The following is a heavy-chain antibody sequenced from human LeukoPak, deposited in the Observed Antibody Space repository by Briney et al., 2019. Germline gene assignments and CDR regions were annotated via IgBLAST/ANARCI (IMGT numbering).Heavy chain of an antibody. V-gene: IGHV3-74*01. D-gene: IGHD5-12*01. CDR1: GFTFSSYW. Sequence: PGGTLRLSCAASGFTFSSYWMHWVRQAPGKGLVWVSRINSDGSSTSYADSVKGRFTISRDNAKNTLYLQMNSLRAEDTAVYYCARGGLLVRGYSGYDAESFDYWGQGTLVTVSS. CDR3: ARGGLLVRGYSGYDAESFDY. CDR2: INSDGSST. J-gene: IGHJ4*02.